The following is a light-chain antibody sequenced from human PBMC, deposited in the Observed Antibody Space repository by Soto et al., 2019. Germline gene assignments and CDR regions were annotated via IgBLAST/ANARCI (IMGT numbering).Light chain of an antibody. Sequence: EIVLTQSPGTLSLSPGERATLSCRASQSVSSSYLAWYQQKPGQAPRLLIYGTSTRATGIPDRFSGSGSGTDFTLTICSLVPEDFAVYYCHQYDKSPWTFGRGTKVEIK. J-gene: IGKJ1*01. CDR1: QSVSSSY. CDR3: HQYDKSPWT. V-gene: IGKV3-20*01. CDR2: GTS.